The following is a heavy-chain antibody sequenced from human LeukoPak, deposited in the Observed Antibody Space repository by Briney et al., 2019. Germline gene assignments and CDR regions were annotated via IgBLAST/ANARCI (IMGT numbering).Heavy chain of an antibody. V-gene: IGHV3-21*01. CDR3: VRGWGYYYYYMDV. CDR2: ISSSSSYI. D-gene: IGHD1-26*01. Sequence: PGGSLRLSCAASGFTFSSYSMNWVRQAPGKGLEWVSSISSSSSYIYHADSVKGRLTISRDNAKNSLYLQMNSLRAEDTAVYYCVRGWGYYYYYMDVWGKGTTVTVSS. J-gene: IGHJ6*03. CDR1: GFTFSSYS.